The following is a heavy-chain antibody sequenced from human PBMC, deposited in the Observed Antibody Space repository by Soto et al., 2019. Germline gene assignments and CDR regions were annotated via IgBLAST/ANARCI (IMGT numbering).Heavy chain of an antibody. J-gene: IGHJ4*02. CDR2: ISYDGSNK. V-gene: IGHV3-30-3*01. CDR3: ARSMYSSGWYLFDY. D-gene: IGHD6-19*01. CDR1: GFTFSSYA. Sequence: GGSLRLACAASGFTFSSYAMHWVRQAPGKGLEWVAVISYDGSNKYYADSVKGRFTISRDNSKNTLYLQMNSLRAEDTAVYYCARSMYSSGWYLFDYWGQGTLVTVSS.